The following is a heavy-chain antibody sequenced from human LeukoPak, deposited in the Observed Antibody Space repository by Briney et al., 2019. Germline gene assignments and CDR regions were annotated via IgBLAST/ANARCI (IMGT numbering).Heavy chain of an antibody. V-gene: IGHV3-7*01. CDR1: GFTFSSYW. J-gene: IGHJ5*02. CDR2: IKQDGSEK. CDR3: ARTSSGWYENWFDP. D-gene: IGHD6-19*01. Sequence: QTGGSLRLSCAASGFTFSSYWMSWVRQAPGKGLEWVANIKQDGSEKYYVDSVKGRFTISRDNAKNSLYLQMNSLRAEDTAVYYCARTSSGWYENWFDPWGQGTLVTVSS.